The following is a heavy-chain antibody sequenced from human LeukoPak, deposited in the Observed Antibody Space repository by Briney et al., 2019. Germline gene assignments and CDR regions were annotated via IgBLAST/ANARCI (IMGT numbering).Heavy chain of an antibody. V-gene: IGHV1-8*01. CDR1: GYTFTSYD. D-gene: IGHD5-18*01. CDR3: ARGFTALPYYYYYMDV. CDR2: MNPNSGNT. J-gene: IGHJ6*03. Sequence: GASVKVSCKASGYTFTSYDINWVRQATGQGLEWMRWMNPNSGNTGYAQKFQGRVTMTRNTSISTAYMELSSLRSEDTAVYYCARGFTALPYYYYYMDVWGKGTTVTVSS.